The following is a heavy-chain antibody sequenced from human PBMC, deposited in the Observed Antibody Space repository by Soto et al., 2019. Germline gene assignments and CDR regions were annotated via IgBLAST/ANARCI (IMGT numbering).Heavy chain of an antibody. V-gene: IGHV4-4*02. D-gene: IGHD3-10*01. CDR1: GGSISSSNW. Sequence: QVQLQESGPGLVKPSGTLSLTCAVSGGSISSSNWWSWVRQTPGKGLEWLGEIYHSGSTNYNPSHKSRVTTSVDKSKNQFSLKLSSVSAADTAVYYCARERAFGESAPGYYYYGMDVWGQGTTVPVSS. J-gene: IGHJ6*02. CDR2: IYHSGST. CDR3: ARERAFGESAPGYYYYGMDV.